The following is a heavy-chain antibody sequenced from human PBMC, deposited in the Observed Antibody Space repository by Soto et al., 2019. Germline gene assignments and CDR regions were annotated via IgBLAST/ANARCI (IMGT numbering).Heavy chain of an antibody. J-gene: IGHJ6*02. CDR1: GGSISSGDYY. CDR3: AREAYDILTGLSDGGMDV. V-gene: IGHV4-30-4*01. D-gene: IGHD3-9*01. Sequence: QVQLQESGPGLVKPSQTLSLTCTVSGGSISSGDYYWSWIRQPPGKGLEWIGYIYYSGSTYYNPSLKSRVTMSVDTSKNQFSMKLSSVTAADTAVYYCAREAYDILTGLSDGGMDVWGQGTTVTVSS. CDR2: IYYSGST.